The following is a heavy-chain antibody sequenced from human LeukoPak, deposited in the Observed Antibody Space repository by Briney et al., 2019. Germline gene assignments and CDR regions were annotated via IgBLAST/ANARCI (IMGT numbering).Heavy chain of an antibody. CDR2: INPSGGST. D-gene: IGHD4-23*01. CDR1: GGTFSSYA. Sequence: ASVKVSCKASGGTFSSYAISWVRQAPGQGLEWMGIINPSGGSTSYAQKFQGRVTMTRDMSTSTVYMELSSLRSEDTAVYYCARDGNYGGNAIDYWGQGTLVTVSS. J-gene: IGHJ4*02. V-gene: IGHV1-46*01. CDR3: ARDGNYGGNAIDY.